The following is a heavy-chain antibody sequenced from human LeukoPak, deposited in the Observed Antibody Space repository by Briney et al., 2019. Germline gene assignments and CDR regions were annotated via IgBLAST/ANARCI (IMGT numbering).Heavy chain of an antibody. Sequence: ASVKVSCLASEYTFTGYFMHWVRQAPGQGLEWMGWIGPKRGDTSYSQKFQGRVTVTRDTSISTAYMELSRLRSDDTAVYYCGINRPGKALDIWGRGTMVTVSS. CDR1: EYTFTGYF. D-gene: IGHD3-10*01. J-gene: IGHJ3*02. V-gene: IGHV1-2*02. CDR3: GINRPGKALDI. CDR2: IGPKRGDT.